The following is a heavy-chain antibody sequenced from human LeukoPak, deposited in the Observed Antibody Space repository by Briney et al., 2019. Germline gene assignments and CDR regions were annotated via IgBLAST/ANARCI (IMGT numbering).Heavy chain of an antibody. CDR1: GFTFSSYA. CDR3: AKDQFSTGWSPTTFDY. V-gene: IGHV3-23*01. J-gene: IGHJ4*02. D-gene: IGHD6-19*01. CDR2: ISGSGGSA. Sequence: GGSLRPSCAASGFTFSSYAMTWVRQAPGKGLEWVSAISGSGGSAYYVDSVKGRFTISRDNSKNTLYLQMNSLRAEDTAVSYCAKDQFSTGWSPTTFDYWGQGTLVTVSA.